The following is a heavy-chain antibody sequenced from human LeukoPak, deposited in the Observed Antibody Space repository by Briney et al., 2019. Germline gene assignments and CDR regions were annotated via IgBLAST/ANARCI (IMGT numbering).Heavy chain of an antibody. V-gene: IGHV4-59*01. J-gene: IGHJ5*02. CDR2: IYYSGST. Sequence: SETLSLTCTVSGGSISSYYWSWIRQPPGKGLEWIGYIYYSGSTNYNPSLKSRVTKSVDTSKNQFSLKLSSVTAADTAVYYCARDLGYCSSTSCRNWFDPWGQGTLVTVSS. CDR1: GGSISSYY. D-gene: IGHD2-2*01. CDR3: ARDLGYCSSTSCRNWFDP.